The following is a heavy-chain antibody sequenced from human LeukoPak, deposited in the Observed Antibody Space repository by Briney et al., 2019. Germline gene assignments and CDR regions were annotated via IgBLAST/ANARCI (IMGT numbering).Heavy chain of an antibody. J-gene: IGHJ6*02. CDR2: INHSGST. CDR1: GGSFSGYY. V-gene: IGHV4-34*01. Sequence: SETLSLTCAVYGGSFSGYYWSWIRQPPGKGLEWIGEINHSGSTNYNPSLKSRVTISVDTSKNQFSLKLGSVTAADTAVYYCARGLDDFWSGYCAYYYGMDVWGQGTTVTVSS. D-gene: IGHD3-3*01. CDR3: ARGLDDFWSGYCAYYYGMDV.